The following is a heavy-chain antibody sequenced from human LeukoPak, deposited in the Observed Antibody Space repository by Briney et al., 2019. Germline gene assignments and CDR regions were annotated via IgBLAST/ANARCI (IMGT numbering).Heavy chain of an antibody. CDR1: GYTFTGYY. Sequence: GASVKVSCKASGYTFTGYYMHWVRQAPGQGLEWMGIINPSGGSTSYAQKFQGRVTMTRDMSTSTVYMELSSLRSEDTAVYYCARDVMVGASEHSRFDPWGQGTLVTVSS. V-gene: IGHV1-46*01. CDR3: ARDVMVGASEHSRFDP. D-gene: IGHD1-26*01. CDR2: INPSGGST. J-gene: IGHJ5*02.